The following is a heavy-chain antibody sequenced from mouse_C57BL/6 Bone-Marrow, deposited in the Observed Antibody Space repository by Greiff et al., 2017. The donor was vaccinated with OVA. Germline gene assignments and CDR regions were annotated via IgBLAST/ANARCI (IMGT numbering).Heavy chain of an antibody. CDR2: IYPSDSET. Sequence: QVQLKQSGAELVRPGSSVKLSCKASGYTFTSYWMDWVKQRPGQGLEWIGNIYPSDSETHYNQKFKDKATLTVDKSSSTAYMQLSSLTSEDSAVYYCARREGITTVVATRPWYFDVWGTGTTVTVSS. D-gene: IGHD1-1*01. CDR1: GYTFTSYW. CDR3: ARREGITTVVATRPWYFDV. J-gene: IGHJ1*03. V-gene: IGHV1-61*01.